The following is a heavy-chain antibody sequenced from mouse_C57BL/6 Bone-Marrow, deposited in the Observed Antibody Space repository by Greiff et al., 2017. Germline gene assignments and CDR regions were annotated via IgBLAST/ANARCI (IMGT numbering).Heavy chain of an antibody. CDR3: ARRSMVTTHYFDD. Sequence: QVQLQQPGAELVKPGASVKLSCKASGYTFTSYWMHWVKQRPGQGLEWIGMIHPNSGSTNYNEKFKSKATLTVDKSSSTSYMQLSSLTSEDSAVYYCARRSMVTTHYFDDWGQGTTLTVSS. J-gene: IGHJ2*01. CDR1: GYTFTSYW. D-gene: IGHD2-2*01. V-gene: IGHV1-64*01. CDR2: IHPNSGST.